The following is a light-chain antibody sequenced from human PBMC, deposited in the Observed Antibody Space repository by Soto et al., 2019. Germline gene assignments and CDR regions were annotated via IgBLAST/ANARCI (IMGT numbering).Light chain of an antibody. J-gene: IGLJ3*02. Sequence: SYVLTQPPSVSVAPGQTARIACGGDNIGSKRVHWNQQKPGQAPVVVVYDDSDRPSGIPERFSGSNSGNTATLTISRVETGDEADYSCQVWDGSTNHWVFGGGTKLTVL. CDR1: NIGSKR. CDR3: QVWDGSTNHWV. V-gene: IGLV3-21*02. CDR2: DDS.